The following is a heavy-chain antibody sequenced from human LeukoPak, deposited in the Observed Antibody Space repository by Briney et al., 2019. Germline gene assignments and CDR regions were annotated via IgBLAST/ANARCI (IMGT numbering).Heavy chain of an antibody. V-gene: IGHV3-21*01. D-gene: IGHD5-12*01. Sequence: GGSLRLSCAASGFTFSSYSMNWVRQAPGKGLEWVSSISSSSSYIYYADSVKGRFTISRDNVKNSLYLQMNSLRAEDTAVYYCASLSGLRFKAEYFQHWGQGTLVTVSS. CDR1: GFTFSSYS. J-gene: IGHJ1*01. CDR2: ISSSSSYI. CDR3: ASLSGLRFKAEYFQH.